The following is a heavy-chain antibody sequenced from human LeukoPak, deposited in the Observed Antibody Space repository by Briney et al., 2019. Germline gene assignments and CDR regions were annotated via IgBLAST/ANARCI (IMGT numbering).Heavy chain of an antibody. CDR3: AIIAGGDAFDI. D-gene: IGHD6-13*01. CDR2: IWYDGSNK. CDR1: GFTFSSYG. Sequence: PGRSLRLSCAASGFTFSSYGMHWVRQAPGKGLEWVAVIWYDGSNKYYADSVKGRFTISRDNSKNTLYLQMNSLRAEDTAAYYCAIIAGGDAFDIWGQGTMVTVSS. J-gene: IGHJ3*02. V-gene: IGHV3-33*01.